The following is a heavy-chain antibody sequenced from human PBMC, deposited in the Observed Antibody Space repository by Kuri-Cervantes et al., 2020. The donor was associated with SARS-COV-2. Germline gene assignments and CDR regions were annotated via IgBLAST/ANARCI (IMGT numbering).Heavy chain of an antibody. J-gene: IGHJ6*03. V-gene: IGHV3-21*01. CDR1: GFTFSSYS. D-gene: IGHD2-15*01. CDR3: ARNIGSGKDIYYYYMDV. CDR2: ISSGSSYI. Sequence: GGSLRLSCAASGFTFSSYSMNWVRQAPGKGLEWVSSISSGSSYIYYADSVKGRFTISRDNAKNSLYLQMNSLRAEDTAVYYCARNIGSGKDIYYYYMDVWGKGTTVTVSS.